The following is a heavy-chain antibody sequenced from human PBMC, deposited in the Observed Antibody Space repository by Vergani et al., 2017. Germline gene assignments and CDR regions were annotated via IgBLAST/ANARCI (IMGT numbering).Heavy chain of an antibody. CDR1: GFTFSSYG. Sequence: QVQLVESGGGVVQPGRSLRLSCAASGFTFSSYGMHWVRQAPGKGLEWVAVISVDGSKKYYADSVKGRFTISRDNSKSTLYLQMNSLRAEDTAVYYCAKDLCGGDCYSFAFDIWGQGTMVTVSS. CDR3: AKDLCGGDCYSFAFDI. D-gene: IGHD2-21*01. CDR2: ISVDGSKK. V-gene: IGHV3-30*18. J-gene: IGHJ3*02.